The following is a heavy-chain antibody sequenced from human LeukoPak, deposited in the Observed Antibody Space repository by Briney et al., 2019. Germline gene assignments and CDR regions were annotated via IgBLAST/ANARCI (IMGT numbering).Heavy chain of an antibody. CDR1: GFTFSNYW. J-gene: IGHJ4*02. D-gene: IGHD3-10*01. CDR2: MKEDGSEK. CDR3: ARGLKNYGSGTYDY. Sequence: GGSRRLSCAASGFTFSNYWMSWVRQTPGKGLEWVANMKEDGSEKYYVDSVEGRFTISRDNAKNSLYLQMNSLRAEDTAVYYCARGLKNYGSGTYDYWGQGTLVTVSS. V-gene: IGHV3-7*01.